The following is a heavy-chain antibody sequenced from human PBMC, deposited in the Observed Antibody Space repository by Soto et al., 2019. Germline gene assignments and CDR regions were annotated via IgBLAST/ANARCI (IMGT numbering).Heavy chain of an antibody. Sequence: QVQLQASGPGLVRPSETLSLTCTVSGDSISPHYWTWVRRTPGKGLEWVGYVYYTGTTMYNPSLKIRLTISVDRSKHQVSLNLTSVTAADTAVYFCARLGGYYQALDHWSPGTLVTVSS. CDR3: ARLGGYYQALDH. J-gene: IGHJ4*02. CDR2: VYYTGTT. V-gene: IGHV4-59*08. CDR1: GDSISPHY. D-gene: IGHD3-3*01.